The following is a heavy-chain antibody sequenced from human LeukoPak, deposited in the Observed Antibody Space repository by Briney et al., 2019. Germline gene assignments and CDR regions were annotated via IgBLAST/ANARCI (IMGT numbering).Heavy chain of an antibody. CDR3: ARDYDSSHWYFDL. D-gene: IGHD3-22*01. CDR2: ISSSGSTI. J-gene: IGHJ2*01. V-gene: IGHV3-11*04. CDR1: GCTFSDYY. Sequence: GGSLRLSCTVSGCTFSDYYMSWIRQAPGKGLEWVAYISSSGSTIYYAHPEKRPFTISRHNTKNSLYLQMNSLRAEDTAVYYCARDYDSSHWYFDLWGRGTLVTVSS.